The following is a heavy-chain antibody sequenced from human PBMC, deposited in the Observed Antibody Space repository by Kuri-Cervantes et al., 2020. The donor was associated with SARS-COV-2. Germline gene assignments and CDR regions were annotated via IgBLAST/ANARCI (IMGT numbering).Heavy chain of an antibody. Sequence: GGSLRLSCAASGFTFRRSWMHWVRQAPGKGLVWVSRINSDGSSTTYGDSVKGRFTISGDNAKNTLYLQTNSLRAEDTAVYYCASGGPYYDFWSGLTYYYYYGMDVWGQGTTVTVSS. CDR2: INSDGSST. CDR3: ASGGPYYDFWSGLTYYYYYGMDV. D-gene: IGHD3-3*01. CDR1: GFTFRRSW. J-gene: IGHJ6*02. V-gene: IGHV3-74*01.